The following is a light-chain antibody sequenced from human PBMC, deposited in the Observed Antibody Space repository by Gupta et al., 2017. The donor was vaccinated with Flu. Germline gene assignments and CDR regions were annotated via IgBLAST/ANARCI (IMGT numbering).Light chain of an antibody. CDR2: QVS. CDR1: QGLVYSDGNIY. J-gene: IGKJ1*01. V-gene: IGKV2-30*01. Sequence: ISCRSSQGLVYSDGNIYLHWFQQRPGQSPRRLIYQVSYRDSGVPDRFSGSGSGTDFTLKISRVEAEDVGIYFCMQGAHWPWAFGQGTTVEIK. CDR3: MQGAHWPWA.